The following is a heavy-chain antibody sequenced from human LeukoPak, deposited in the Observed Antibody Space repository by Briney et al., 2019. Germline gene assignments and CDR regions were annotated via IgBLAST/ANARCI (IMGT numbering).Heavy chain of an antibody. Sequence: ASETLSLTCTVSGDSITSYHYSWIRQPPGKGLEWIGYIYYSGSTNYNPSLKSRVTISVDTSKNQFSLKLSSVTAADTAVYYCARGGSGTYCHYWGQGTLVTVSS. CDR1: GDSITSYH. CDR3: ARGGSGTYCHY. CDR2: IYYSGST. J-gene: IGHJ4*02. D-gene: IGHD1-26*01. V-gene: IGHV4-59*01.